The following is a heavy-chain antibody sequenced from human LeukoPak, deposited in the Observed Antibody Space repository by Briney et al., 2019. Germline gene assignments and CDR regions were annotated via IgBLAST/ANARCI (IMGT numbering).Heavy chain of an antibody. J-gene: IGHJ3*02. Sequence: SETLSLTCAVYGGSFSGYYWSWIRQPPGKGLEWIGEINHSGSTNYNPSLKSRVTISVDTSKNQFSLKLSSVTAADTAVYYCARERLGYCSSTSCYTGQVAFDIWGQGTMVTVSS. CDR1: GGSFSGYY. V-gene: IGHV4-34*01. CDR2: INHSGST. CDR3: ARERLGYCSSTSCYTGQVAFDI. D-gene: IGHD2-2*02.